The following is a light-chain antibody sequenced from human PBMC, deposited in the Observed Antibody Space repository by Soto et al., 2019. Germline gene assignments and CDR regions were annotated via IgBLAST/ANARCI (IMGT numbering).Light chain of an antibody. CDR1: QSISSY. Sequence: DILMTQSPSSLSASVGDRVTITCRASQSISSYLNWYQQKPGKAPKLLIYAASSLQSGVPSRFSGSGSGTDFTLTISSLQPEDFATYYCQQSYSTWTFGQGTKVEIK. V-gene: IGKV1-39*01. CDR2: AAS. J-gene: IGKJ1*01. CDR3: QQSYSTWT.